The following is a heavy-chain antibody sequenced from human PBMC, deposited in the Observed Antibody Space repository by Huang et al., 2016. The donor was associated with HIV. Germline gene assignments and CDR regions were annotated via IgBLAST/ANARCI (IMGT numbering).Heavy chain of an antibody. V-gene: IGHV3-30*02. CDR3: VKERGSSRARSSFDF. Sequence: QVRLVESGGGVVQPGASLTLSCSASGFPFSAYGMDWVRQAPGKGLEWGSFIRYDGTNDYLIGSVKGRFTISRDKSNNTLYLRMNSLRPEDTAVYYCVKERGSSRARSSFDFWGQGTSVIVSS. J-gene: IGHJ3*01. CDR1: GFPFSAYG. CDR2: IRYDGTND. D-gene: IGHD6-13*01.